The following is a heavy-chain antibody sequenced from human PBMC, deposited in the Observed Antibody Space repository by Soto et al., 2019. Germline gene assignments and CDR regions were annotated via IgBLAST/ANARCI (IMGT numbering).Heavy chain of an antibody. CDR2: IWYDGSNK. CDR1: GFTFSSYG. J-gene: IGHJ6*03. CDR3: ARDHPSSGSTFWYYYYMDV. V-gene: IGHV3-33*01. D-gene: IGHD6-25*01. Sequence: GGSLRLSCAASGFTFSSYGMHWVRQAPGKGLEWVAVIWYDGSNKYYVDSVKGRFTISRDNSKNTLYLQMNSLRAEDTAVYYCARDHPSSGSTFWYYYYMDVWGKGTTVTVSS.